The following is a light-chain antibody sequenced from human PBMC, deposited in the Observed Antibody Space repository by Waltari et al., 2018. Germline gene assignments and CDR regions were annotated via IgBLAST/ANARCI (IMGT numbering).Light chain of an antibody. CDR3: HQRSNWPPFT. CDR2: DAS. V-gene: IGKV3-11*01. Sequence: EIVLTQSPGTLSLSPGESATLSCRASQSVGSSLAWYQQKPGQAPRLLIHDASNRATGIPARFSGSGSWTDFTLTISSLEPDDFAVYYCHQRSNWPPFTFGPGTTVDLK. CDR1: QSVGSS. J-gene: IGKJ3*01.